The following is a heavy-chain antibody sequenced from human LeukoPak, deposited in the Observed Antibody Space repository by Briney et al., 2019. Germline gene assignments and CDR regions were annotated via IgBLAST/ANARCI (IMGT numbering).Heavy chain of an antibody. D-gene: IGHD2-2*01. Sequence: SETLSLTCTVSGGSISSSSYYWGWIRQPPGRGLEWIGWIYNSGITNYNPSLKSRVTISVDTSKIQFSLKLSSVTAADTAVYYCAREVRGAFDIWGQGTMVTVSS. J-gene: IGHJ3*02. CDR2: IYNSGIT. CDR1: GGSISSSSYY. V-gene: IGHV4-61*01. CDR3: AREVRGAFDI.